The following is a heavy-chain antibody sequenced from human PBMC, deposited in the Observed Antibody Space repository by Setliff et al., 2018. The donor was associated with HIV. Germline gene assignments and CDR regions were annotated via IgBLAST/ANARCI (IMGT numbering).Heavy chain of an antibody. CDR3: AREVLRGGDDAFGL. D-gene: IGHD3-10*01. CDR1: GFLFNRYS. CDR2: ISSSSSTI. J-gene: IGHJ3*01. V-gene: IGHV3-48*04. Sequence: GGSLRLSCSASGFLFNRYSLNWVRQAPGRGPEWISYISSSSSTIYYADSVKGRFTISRDNAKNSVYLQMNSLRVEDSAVYYCAREVLRGGDDAFGLWGRGTVVTVSS.